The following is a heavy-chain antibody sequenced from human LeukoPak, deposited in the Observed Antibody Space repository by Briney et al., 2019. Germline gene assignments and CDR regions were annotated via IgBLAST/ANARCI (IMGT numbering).Heavy chain of an antibody. CDR3: ARWYDYGDYVWYFDL. CDR2: INHSGST. V-gene: IGHV4-34*01. J-gene: IGHJ2*01. D-gene: IGHD4-17*01. Sequence: TSETLSLTCAVYGGSFSGYYWSWIRQPPGKGLEWIGEINHSGSTNYNPSLKSRVTISVDTSKNQFSLKLSSVTAAETAVYYCARWYDYGDYVWYFDLWGRGTLVTVSS. CDR1: GGSFSGYY.